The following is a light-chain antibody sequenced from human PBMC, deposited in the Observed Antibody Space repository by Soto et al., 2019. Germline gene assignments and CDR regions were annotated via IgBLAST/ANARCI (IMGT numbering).Light chain of an antibody. J-gene: IGLJ1*01. CDR1: SSDVDGYNY. CDR2: EVN. Sequence: QSVLTQPPSASGSPGQSVAISCTGTSSDVDGYNYVSWYQQHPGKAPKLMIYEVNKRPSGVPDRFSGSKSGNTASLTVSGLQAEDEADYYCSSYAGSSNVFGRGIKVIV. CDR3: SSYAGSSNV. V-gene: IGLV2-8*01.